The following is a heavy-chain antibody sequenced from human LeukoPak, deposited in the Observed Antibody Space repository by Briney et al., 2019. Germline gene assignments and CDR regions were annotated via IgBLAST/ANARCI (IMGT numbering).Heavy chain of an antibody. CDR3: AREGEGAGFDY. CDR2: ISSTRNSII. J-gene: IGHJ4*02. CDR1: GFTFSSYR. D-gene: IGHD3-16*01. V-gene: IGHV3-48*02. Sequence: GGSLRLSCAASGFTFSSYRMNWVRQAPGKGLEWVSHISSTRNSIIYYADSVKGRFTISRDNAKNSLYLQMNSLRDEDTAVYYCAREGEGAGFDYWGQGTLVTVSS.